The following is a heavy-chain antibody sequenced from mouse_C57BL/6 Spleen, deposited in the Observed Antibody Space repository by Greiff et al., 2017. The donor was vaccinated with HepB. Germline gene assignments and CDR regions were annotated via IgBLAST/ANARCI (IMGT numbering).Heavy chain of an antibody. J-gene: IGHJ2*01. CDR1: GFSFNTYA. CDR2: IRSKSNNYAT. CDR3: VRQGKPGAYFDY. V-gene: IGHV10-1*01. Sequence: EVQVVESGGGLVQPKGSLKLSCAASGFSFNTYAMNWVRQAPGKGLEWVARIRSKSNNYATYYADSVKDRFTISRDDSESMLYLQMNNLKTEDTAMYYCVRQGKPGAYFDYWGQGTTLTVSS. D-gene: IGHD3-1*01.